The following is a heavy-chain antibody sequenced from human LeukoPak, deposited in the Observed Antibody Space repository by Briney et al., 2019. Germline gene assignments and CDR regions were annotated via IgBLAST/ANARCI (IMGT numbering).Heavy chain of an antibody. J-gene: IGHJ5*02. Sequence: ASVKLSCTASGSTFTSYDINWGRHAHGPGIEWKGWMHLNSGNTGYAQKCQGRVIMIRNTSISTAYMELSSLISDDAAVYYCARNNGVVVPATINNLFDPWGQGTLVTVSS. CDR1: GSTFTSYD. D-gene: IGHD2-2*02. CDR3: ARNNGVVVPATINNLFDP. CDR2: MHLNSGNT. V-gene: IGHV1-8*01.